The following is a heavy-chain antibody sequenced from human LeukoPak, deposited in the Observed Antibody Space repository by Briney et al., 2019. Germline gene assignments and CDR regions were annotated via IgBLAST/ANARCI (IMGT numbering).Heavy chain of an antibody. CDR3: ARGLIVAATTGAFDM. D-gene: IGHD1-26*01. Sequence: ASVKVSCKASGYTFTSYYMHWVRQAPGQGLEWMGIINPSGGRTTYAQKFQGRVTMTRDMSTSTAYMDLSSLRSDDTAVYYCARGLIVAATTGAFDMWGQGTMVTVSS. J-gene: IGHJ3*02. CDR2: INPSGGRT. V-gene: IGHV1-46*01. CDR1: GYTFTSYY.